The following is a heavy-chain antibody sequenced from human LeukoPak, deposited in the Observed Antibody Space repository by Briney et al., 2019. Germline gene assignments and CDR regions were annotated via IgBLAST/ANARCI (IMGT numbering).Heavy chain of an antibody. D-gene: IGHD5-18*01. CDR2: IYYSGST. CDR1: GGSISSYY. V-gene: IGHV4-59*08. Sequence: PSETLSLTCTVSGGSISSYYWSWIRQPPGKGLEWIGYIYYSGSTNYNPSLKSRVTISVDTSKNQFSLKLSSVTAADTAVYYCARHDSNAIGYFDYWGQGTLVTVSS. CDR3: ARHDSNAIGYFDY. J-gene: IGHJ4*02.